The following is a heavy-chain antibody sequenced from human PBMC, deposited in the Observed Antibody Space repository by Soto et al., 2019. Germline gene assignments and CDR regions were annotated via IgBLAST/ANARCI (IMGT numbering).Heavy chain of an antibody. Sequence: SVKVSCKXSGGTFSSYAISWVRQAPGQGLEWMGGIIPIFGTANYAQKFQGRVTITADKSTSTAYMELSSLRSEDTAVYYCATNLREAFGYWGQGTLVTVSS. D-gene: IGHD4-17*01. V-gene: IGHV1-69*06. CDR1: GGTFSSYA. CDR2: IIPIFGTA. CDR3: ATNLREAFGY. J-gene: IGHJ4*02.